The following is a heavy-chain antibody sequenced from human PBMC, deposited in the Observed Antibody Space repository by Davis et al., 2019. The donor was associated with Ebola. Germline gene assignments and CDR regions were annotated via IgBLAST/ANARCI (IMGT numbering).Heavy chain of an antibody. Sequence: GESLKISCAASGFTFSSYAMSWVRQAPGKGLEWVGRIKSKTDGGTTDYAAPVKGRFTISRDDSKNTLYLQMNSLKTEDTAVYYCTTGAYGGRDYWGQGTLVTVSS. J-gene: IGHJ4*02. CDR3: TTGAYGGRDY. CDR1: GFTFSSYA. CDR2: IKSKTDGGTT. D-gene: IGHD4-23*01. V-gene: IGHV3-15*01.